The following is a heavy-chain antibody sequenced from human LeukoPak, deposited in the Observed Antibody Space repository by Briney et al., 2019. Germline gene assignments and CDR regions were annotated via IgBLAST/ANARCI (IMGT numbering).Heavy chain of an antibody. CDR1: GFTFSSYS. Sequence: GGSLRLSCAASGFTFSSYSMNWVRQAPGKGLEWVSSISSSSSYIYYADSVKGRFTISRDNAKNSLYLQMNSLRAEDTAVYYCARHIAARMDAFDIWGQGTMVTVSS. J-gene: IGHJ3*02. D-gene: IGHD6-6*01. CDR2: ISSSSSYI. V-gene: IGHV3-21*01. CDR3: ARHIAARMDAFDI.